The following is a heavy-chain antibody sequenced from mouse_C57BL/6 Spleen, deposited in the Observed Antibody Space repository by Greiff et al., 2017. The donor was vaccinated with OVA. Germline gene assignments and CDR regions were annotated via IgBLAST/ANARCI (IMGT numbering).Heavy chain of an antibody. CDR1: GFTFSSYG. CDR2: LSSGGRYT. Sequence: EVQRVESGGDLVKPGGSLKLSCAASGFTFSSYGMSWVRQTPDKRLEWVATLSSGGRYTYYPDRVTGRFTISRDNAKNTLYLQMSSLKSEDTAMYYCASGYGSSLSDYWGQGTTLTVSS. J-gene: IGHJ2*01. D-gene: IGHD1-1*01. CDR3: ASGYGSSLSDY. V-gene: IGHV5-6*01.